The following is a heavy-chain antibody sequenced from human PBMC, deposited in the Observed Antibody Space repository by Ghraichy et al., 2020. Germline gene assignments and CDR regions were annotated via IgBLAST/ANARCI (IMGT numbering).Heavy chain of an antibody. V-gene: IGHV3-23*01. CDR3: ASEGGEGELGYLSNVYGMDV. CDR2: ISGSGGST. Sequence: GGSLRLSCAASGFTFSSYAMSWVRQAPGKGLEWVSAISGSGGSTYYADSVKGRFTISRDNSKNTLYLQMNSLRAEDTAVYYCASEGGEGELGYLSNVYGMDVWGQGTTVTVSS. J-gene: IGHJ6*02. CDR1: GFTFSSYA. D-gene: IGHD3-16*01.